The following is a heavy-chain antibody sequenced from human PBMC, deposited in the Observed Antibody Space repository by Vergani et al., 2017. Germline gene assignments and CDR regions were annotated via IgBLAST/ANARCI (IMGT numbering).Heavy chain of an antibody. CDR3: ARYCGGDQLWFDY. CDR1: GFTVSSNY. CDR2: IYSGGST. J-gene: IGHJ4*02. V-gene: IGHV3-53*01. Sequence: EVQLVESGGGLIKPGGSLRLSCAASGFTVSSNYMSWVRQAPGKGLEWVSVIYSGGSTYYADSVKGRFTIARDNSKNTLYLQMNSLRAEDTAVYYCARYCGGDQLWFDYWGQGTLVTVSS. D-gene: IGHD2-21*01.